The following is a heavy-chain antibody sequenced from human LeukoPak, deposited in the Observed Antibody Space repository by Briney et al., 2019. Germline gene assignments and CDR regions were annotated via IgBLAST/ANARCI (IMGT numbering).Heavy chain of an antibody. CDR2: ISGSGGST. J-gene: IGHJ4*02. CDR1: GFTFSSYA. Sequence: GGSLRLSCAASGFTFSSYAMSWVRQAPGKGLEWVSAISGSGGSTYYADSVKGRFTISRDNSKNTLYLQMNSLRAEDTAVYYCAKGLRYIYQYYIDYWGQGTLVTVSS. D-gene: IGHD1-14*01. V-gene: IGHV3-23*01. CDR3: AKGLRYIYQYYIDY.